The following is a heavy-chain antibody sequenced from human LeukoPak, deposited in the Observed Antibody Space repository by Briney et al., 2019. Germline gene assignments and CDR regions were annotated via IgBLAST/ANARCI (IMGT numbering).Heavy chain of an antibody. CDR3: ARVQGMDYYYYYMDV. D-gene: IGHD2-8*01. CDR2: IKKDGSEK. CDR1: GFTFSSYW. J-gene: IGHJ6*03. V-gene: IGHV3-7*01. Sequence: GGSLRLSCAASGFTFSSYWMSWVRQAPGKGLEWVANIKKDGSEKYYVDSVKGRFTISRDNAKTSLYLQMNSLRVEDTSVYYCARVQGMDYYYYYMDVWGKGTTVTVSS.